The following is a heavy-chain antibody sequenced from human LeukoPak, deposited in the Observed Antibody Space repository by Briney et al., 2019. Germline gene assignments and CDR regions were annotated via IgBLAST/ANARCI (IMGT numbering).Heavy chain of an antibody. Sequence: SGGSLRLSCAASEFTFSSYWMSWVRQAPEKGLEWVANIKQDGGQIYYLESVNGRFTVSRDNAKNSLYLQMNSLRAEDTAVYYCARLGARQMLEYWGQGTLVTVSS. D-gene: IGHD4-17*01. J-gene: IGHJ4*02. V-gene: IGHV3-7*01. CDR2: IKQDGGQI. CDR1: EFTFSSYW. CDR3: ARLGARQMLEY.